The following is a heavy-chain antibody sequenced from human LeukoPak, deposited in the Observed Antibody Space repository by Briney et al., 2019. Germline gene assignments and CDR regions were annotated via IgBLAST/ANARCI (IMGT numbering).Heavy chain of an antibody. J-gene: IGHJ4*02. D-gene: IGHD3-3*01. CDR2: IIPSDGFT. Sequence: ASVRVSCMASGYTFTGYYMHWVRQAPGQGLEWMGMIIPSDGFTTYAQKFQGRLTMTRDMSTSTVYMELSSLRSEDTALYYCATAGRRLFGVLIPLSFDYWGQGTLVTVSS. CDR1: GYTFTGYY. V-gene: IGHV1-46*01. CDR3: ATAGRRLFGVLIPLSFDY.